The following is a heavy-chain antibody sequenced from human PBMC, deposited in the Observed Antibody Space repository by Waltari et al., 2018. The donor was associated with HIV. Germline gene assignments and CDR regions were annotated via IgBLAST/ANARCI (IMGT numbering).Heavy chain of an antibody. Sequence: EVQLVESGGGLVQPGRSLRLSCTTSGFTFGDYALNLVRQAPGKGLEWVGVMRSQLYGGTTDDVAPVTGRFTISRDDSKRVAYLQMNSLKTEDTAVYFCARAICSATSCFLFDDWGQGTLLTVSS. V-gene: IGHV3-49*04. CDR3: ARAICSATSCFLFDD. CDR1: GFTFGDYA. CDR2: MRSQLYGGTT. J-gene: IGHJ4*02. D-gene: IGHD2-2*01.